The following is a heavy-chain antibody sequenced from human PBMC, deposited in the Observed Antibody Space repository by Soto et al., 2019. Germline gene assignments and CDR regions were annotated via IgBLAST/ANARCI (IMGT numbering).Heavy chain of an antibody. CDR2: INPSGGST. Sequence: ASVKVSCKASGYTFTSYYMHWVRQAPGQGLEWMGIINPSGGSTSYAQKFQGRVTMTRDTSTSTVYMELSSLRSEDTAVYYCASKGRAVRHEDYYYGMDLWGQGNTVTVSS. CDR1: GYTFTSYY. CDR3: ASKGRAVRHEDYYYGMDL. V-gene: IGHV1-46*01. J-gene: IGHJ6*02.